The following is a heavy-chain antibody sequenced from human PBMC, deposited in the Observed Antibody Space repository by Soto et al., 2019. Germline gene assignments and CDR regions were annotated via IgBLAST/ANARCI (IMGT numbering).Heavy chain of an antibody. D-gene: IGHD6-19*01. CDR1: GGTFSSYG. V-gene: IGHV1-3*01. Sequence: GASVKVSCKASGGTFSSYGISWVLQAPGQRLEWMGWINAGNGNTKYSQKFQGRVTITRDTSASTAYMELNSLRSEDTAVYYCARDSAVAGNINFDYWGQGTLVTVSS. CDR2: INAGNGNT. CDR3: ARDSAVAGNINFDY. J-gene: IGHJ4*02.